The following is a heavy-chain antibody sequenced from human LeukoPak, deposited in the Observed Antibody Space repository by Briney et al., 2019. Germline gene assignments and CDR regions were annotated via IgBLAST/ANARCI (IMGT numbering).Heavy chain of an antibody. V-gene: IGHV3-30*18. CDR2: ISYDGSNK. CDR3: AKLNWSAAGEDY. Sequence: GGSLRLSCAASGFTFSSYGMHWVRQAPGKGLEWVAVISYDGSNKYYADSVKGRFTISRDNSKNTLYLQMNSLRAEDTAVYYCAKLNWSAAGEDYWGQGTLVTVSS. CDR1: GFTFSSYG. D-gene: IGHD1-20*01. J-gene: IGHJ4*02.